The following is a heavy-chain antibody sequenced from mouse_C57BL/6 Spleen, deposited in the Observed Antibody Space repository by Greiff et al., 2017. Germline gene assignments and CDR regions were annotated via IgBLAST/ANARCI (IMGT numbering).Heavy chain of an antibody. CDR2: IDPETGGT. D-gene: IGHD1-1*01. Sequence: QVQLQQSGAELVRPGASVTLSCKASGYTFTDYEMRWVKQTPVHGLEWIGAIDPETGGTAYNQKFTAKARLTADKYSCTDYMELRSLASADSAVYYCTSYYGSSYWFAYWGQGALVTVSA. CDR1: GYTFTDYE. V-gene: IGHV1-15*01. CDR3: TSYYGSSYWFAY. J-gene: IGHJ3*01.